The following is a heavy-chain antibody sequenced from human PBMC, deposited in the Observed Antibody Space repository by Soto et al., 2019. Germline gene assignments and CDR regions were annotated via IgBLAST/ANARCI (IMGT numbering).Heavy chain of an antibody. J-gene: IGHJ4*02. D-gene: IGHD3-10*01. CDR3: AHRIGGHTCNGGYFDY. CDR2: VYWDDAN. Sequence: QITLQESGPTLVNPTQPLTLTCSFSGFSLTTRREGVGWIRQAPGKALEWLAFVYWDDANRSSPSLKSRLTVIRDTSRNQVVLILTNLDPVDTATYYCAHRIGGHTCNGGYFDYWFQGTLVTVFS. V-gene: IGHV2-5*02. CDR1: GFSLTTRREG.